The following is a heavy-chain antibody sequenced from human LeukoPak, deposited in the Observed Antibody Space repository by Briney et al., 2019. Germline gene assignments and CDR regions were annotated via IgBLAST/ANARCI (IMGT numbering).Heavy chain of an antibody. CDR3: ARTDYDILTGYYSEWFDP. V-gene: IGHV1-18*01. Sequence: ASVKVSCMASGYTFTSYGISWVRQAPGQGLEWMGWISAYNGNTIYAQKLQGRVTMTTDTSTSTAYMELRSLRSDDTAVYYCARTDYDILTGYYSEWFDPWGQGTLVTVSS. J-gene: IGHJ5*02. D-gene: IGHD3-9*01. CDR2: ISAYNGNT. CDR1: GYTFTSYG.